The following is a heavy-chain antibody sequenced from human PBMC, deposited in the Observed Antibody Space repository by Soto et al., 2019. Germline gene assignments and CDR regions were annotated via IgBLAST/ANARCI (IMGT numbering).Heavy chain of an antibody. CDR3: ARHGGTPDLYFDY. V-gene: IGHV3-7*03. J-gene: IGHJ4*02. CDR2: IKQDGSEK. D-gene: IGHD3-16*01. CDR1: GFTFSGYW. Sequence: PGGSLRLSCAASGFTFSGYWMNWVRQAPGKGLELVANIKQDGSEKYYVDSVKGRFTISRDNAKNSLYLQMSSLRAEDTALYYCARHGGTPDLYFDYWGQGTPVTVSS.